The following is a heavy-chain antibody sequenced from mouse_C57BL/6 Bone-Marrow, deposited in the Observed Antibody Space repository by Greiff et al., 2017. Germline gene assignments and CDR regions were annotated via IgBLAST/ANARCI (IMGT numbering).Heavy chain of an antibody. CDR1: GFTFSNYW. CDR3: TRGVRFAY. CDR2: IRLKSDNYAT. V-gene: IGHV6-3*01. J-gene: IGHJ3*01. Sequence: EVQGVESGGGLVQPGGSMKLSCVASGFTFSNYWMNWVRQSPEKGLEWVAQIRLKSDNYATHYAESVKGRFTISRDDSKSSVYLQMNNLRAEDTGIYYCTRGVRFAYWGQGTLVTVSA. D-gene: IGHD2-1*01.